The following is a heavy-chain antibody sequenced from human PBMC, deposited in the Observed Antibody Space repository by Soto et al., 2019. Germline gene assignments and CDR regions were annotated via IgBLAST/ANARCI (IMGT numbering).Heavy chain of an antibody. CDR3: ARDLDNPYSSSSDCDY. CDR2: IWYDGSNK. J-gene: IGHJ4*02. V-gene: IGHV3-33*01. D-gene: IGHD6-6*01. CDR1: GFTFSSYG. Sequence: PGGSLRLSCAASGFTFSSYGMHWVRQAPGKGLEWVAVIWYDGSNKYYADSVKGRFTISRDNSKNTLYLQMNSLRAEDTAVYYCARDLDNPYSSSSDCDYWGQGSLVTVCS.